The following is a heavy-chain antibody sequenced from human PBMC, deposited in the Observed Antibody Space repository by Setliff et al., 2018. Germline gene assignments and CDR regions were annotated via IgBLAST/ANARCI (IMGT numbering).Heavy chain of an antibody. CDR2: ISSSGSTI. Sequence: GGSLKLSCAASGFTFSDYYMSWIRQAPGKGLEWASYISSSGSTIYYADSVKGRFTISRDNAKNSLYLQMNSLRAEDTAVYYCARVGDFWSGYYQDYWGQGTLVTVSS. CDR3: ARVGDFWSGYYQDY. V-gene: IGHV3-11*04. J-gene: IGHJ4*02. CDR1: GFTFSDYY. D-gene: IGHD3-3*01.